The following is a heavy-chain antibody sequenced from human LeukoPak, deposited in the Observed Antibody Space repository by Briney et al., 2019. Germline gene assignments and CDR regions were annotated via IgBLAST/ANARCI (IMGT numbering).Heavy chain of an antibody. D-gene: IGHD6-19*01. CDR1: GGTFSSYA. Sequence: SVKVSCKASGGTFSSYAISWVRQAPGQGLEWMGGIIPIFGTANYAQKFQGRVTITADKSTSTAYMELSSLRSEDTAVYYCATLSPIAVAGYCGYWGQGTLVTVSS. J-gene: IGHJ4*02. CDR3: ATLSPIAVAGYCGY. V-gene: IGHV1-69*06. CDR2: IIPIFGTA.